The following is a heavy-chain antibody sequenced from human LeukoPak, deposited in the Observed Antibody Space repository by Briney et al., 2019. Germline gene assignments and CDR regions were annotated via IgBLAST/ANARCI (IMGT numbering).Heavy chain of an antibody. CDR3: AKDDRYNWNYRGFMGAFDI. D-gene: IGHD1-7*01. CDR1: GFTFSSYA. V-gene: IGHV3-30*02. CDR2: IRYDGSNK. J-gene: IGHJ3*02. Sequence: PGGSLRLSCAASGFTFSSYAMSWVRQAPGKGLEWVAFIRYDGSNKYYADSVKGRFTISRDYSKNTLYLQMNGLRAEDTAVYYCAKDDRYNWNYRGFMGAFDIWGQGTMVTVSS.